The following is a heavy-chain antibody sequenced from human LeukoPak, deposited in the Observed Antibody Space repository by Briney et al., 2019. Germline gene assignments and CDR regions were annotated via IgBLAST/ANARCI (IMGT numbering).Heavy chain of an antibody. CDR1: GGSFSGYY. Sequence: SETLSLTCAVYGGSFSGYYWSWIRQPPGKGLEWIGEINHSGSTNYNPSLKSRVTISVDTSKNQFSLKLSPVTAADTAVYYCARDLQGPWGQGTLVTVSS. CDR2: INHSGST. CDR3: ARDLQGP. V-gene: IGHV4-34*01. J-gene: IGHJ5*02.